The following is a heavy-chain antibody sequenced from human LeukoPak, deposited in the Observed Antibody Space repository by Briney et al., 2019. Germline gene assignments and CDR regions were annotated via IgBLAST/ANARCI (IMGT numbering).Heavy chain of an antibody. CDR1: GFTFSSYA. D-gene: IGHD3-3*01. V-gene: IGHV3-23*01. Sequence: GGSLRLSCAASGFTFSSYAMSWVRQAPGKGLEWVSAISGSGGSTYYADSVKGRFTISRDNSKNTLYLQMNSLRAEDTAVYYCAKEIKTYYDFWSGSFDYWGQGTLVTVSS. CDR3: AKEIKTYYDFWSGSFDY. CDR2: ISGSGGST. J-gene: IGHJ4*02.